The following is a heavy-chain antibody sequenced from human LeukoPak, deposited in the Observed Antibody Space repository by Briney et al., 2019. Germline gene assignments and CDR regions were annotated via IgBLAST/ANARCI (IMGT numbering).Heavy chain of an antibody. Sequence: ASVKVSCKASGYTFTSYGISWVRQAPGQGLEWMGGIIPIFGTANYAQKFQGRVTITADESTSTAYMELSSLRSEDTAVYYCARAYDYVWGSYRYMEDYYYGMDVWGQGTTVTVFS. CDR3: ARAYDYVWGSYRYMEDYYYGMDV. CDR2: IIPIFGTA. CDR1: GYTFTSYG. V-gene: IGHV1-69*13. J-gene: IGHJ6*02. D-gene: IGHD3-16*02.